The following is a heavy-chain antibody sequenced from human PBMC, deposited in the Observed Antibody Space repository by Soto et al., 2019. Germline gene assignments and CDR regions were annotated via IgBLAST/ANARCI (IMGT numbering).Heavy chain of an antibody. CDR3: SIGSWSAETFDV. J-gene: IGHJ3*01. CDR1: GGTFSTYT. CDR2: IIPMLTVT. D-gene: IGHD2-2*01. Sequence: QVHLVQSGAEVKKPGSSVKVSCKAAGGTFSTYTLIWVRQAPGQGLEWMGRIIPMLTVTNSAQKFQGRVTPTADKSTTTALMELTSLRSEDTAVYYCSIGSWSAETFDVWGQGTMVTVSS. V-gene: IGHV1-69*02.